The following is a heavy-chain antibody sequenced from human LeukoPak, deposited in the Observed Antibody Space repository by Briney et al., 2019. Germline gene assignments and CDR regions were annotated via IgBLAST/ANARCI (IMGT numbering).Heavy chain of an antibody. J-gene: IGHJ4*02. CDR3: ARAPYEVYRSDY. Sequence: GGSLRLSCAASGFTFSSYWMSWVRRAPGKGLEWVANIKKDGSEKYYVDSVKGRFTISRDNAKNSLYLQMNSLRAEDTAVYYCARAPYEVYRSDYWGQGTLVTVSS. CDR1: GFTFSSYW. V-gene: IGHV3-7*01. D-gene: IGHD2-8*01. CDR2: IKKDGSEK.